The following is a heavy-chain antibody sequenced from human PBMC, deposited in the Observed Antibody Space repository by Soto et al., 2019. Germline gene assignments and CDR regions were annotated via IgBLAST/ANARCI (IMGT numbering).Heavy chain of an antibody. CDR2: MNPNSGNT. Sequence: QVQLVQSGAEVKKPGASVKVSCKASGYTFTSYDINWVRQATGQGLEWMGWMNPNSGNTGYAQKFQGRVTMTRNTSIRTAYMELSSLRSEDTAVYYCARGPYSSSSLIESQYFQHWGQGTLVTVSS. CDR3: ARGPYSSSSLIESQYFQH. V-gene: IGHV1-8*01. CDR1: GYTFTSYD. J-gene: IGHJ1*01. D-gene: IGHD6-6*01.